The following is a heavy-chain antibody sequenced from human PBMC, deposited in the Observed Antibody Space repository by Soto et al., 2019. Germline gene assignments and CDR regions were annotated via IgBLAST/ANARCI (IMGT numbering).Heavy chain of an antibody. D-gene: IGHD3-16*01. Sequence: QVQLVQSGAEVKTPGSSVKVSCKTSGGLLSSYAISWVRQAPGQGLEWMGGSIPTFGTTVYAQNFQGRVSLAAERPTGTAYLELRGLRSQDTAVYYCARRINDYYDGTGPSWDDAFDICGQATMVPVSS. V-gene: IGHV1-69*06. J-gene: IGHJ3*02. CDR1: GGLLSSYA. CDR2: SIPTFGTT. CDR3: ARRINDYYDGTGPSWDDAFDI.